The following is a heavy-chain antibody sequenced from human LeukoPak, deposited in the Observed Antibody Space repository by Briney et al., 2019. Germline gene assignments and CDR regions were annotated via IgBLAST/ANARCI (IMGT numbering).Heavy chain of an antibody. V-gene: IGHV4-61*02. CDR3: ARDLWKGYDNSPVGY. CDR1: GGSISSGSYY. Sequence: SQTLSLTCTVSGGSISSGSYYWSWIRQPAGKGLEWIGRIYTSGSTNYNPSLKSRVTISVDTSKNQFSLKLSSVTAADTAVYYCARDLWKGYDNSPVGYWGQGTLVTVSS. D-gene: IGHD3-22*01. CDR2: IYTSGST. J-gene: IGHJ4*02.